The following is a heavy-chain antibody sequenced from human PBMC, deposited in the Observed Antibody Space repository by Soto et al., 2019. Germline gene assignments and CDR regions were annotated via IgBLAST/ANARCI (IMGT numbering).Heavy chain of an antibody. CDR3: AKDPPYYYDSSGYYPRMDSDYYYGMDV. D-gene: IGHD3-22*01. CDR1: GFTFSSYA. CDR2: ISGSGGST. Sequence: GGSLRLSCAASGFTFSSYAMSWVRQAPGKGLEWVSAISGSGGSTYYADSVKGRFTISRDNSKNTLYLQMNSLRAEDTAVYYCAKDPPYYYDSSGYYPRMDSDYYYGMDVWGQGTTVTVSS. V-gene: IGHV3-23*01. J-gene: IGHJ6*02.